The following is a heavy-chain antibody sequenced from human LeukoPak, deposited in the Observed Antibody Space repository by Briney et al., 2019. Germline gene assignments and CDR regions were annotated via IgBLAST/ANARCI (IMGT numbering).Heavy chain of an antibody. CDR2: INAGNGNT. J-gene: IGHJ4*02. D-gene: IGHD3-22*01. CDR3: ARDSFPAYYYDSSGYREPFDY. Sequence: GASVKVSCKASGYTFTSYAMHWVRQAPGQRLEWMGWINAGNGNTKYSQKFQGRVTITRDTSASTAYMGLSSLRSEDTAVYYCARDSFPAYYYDSSGYREPFDYWGQGTLVTVSS. V-gene: IGHV1-3*01. CDR1: GYTFTSYA.